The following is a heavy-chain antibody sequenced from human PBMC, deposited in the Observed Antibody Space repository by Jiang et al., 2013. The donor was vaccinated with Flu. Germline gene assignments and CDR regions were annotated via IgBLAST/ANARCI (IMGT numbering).Heavy chain of an antibody. CDR3: ARERQRDSSSWYRSRDYYYGMDV. J-gene: IGHJ6*02. Sequence: QLLESGGGLVKPGGSLRLSCAASGFTFSSYSMNWVRQAPGKGLEWVSSISSSSSYIYYADSVKGRFTISRDNAKNSLYLQMNSLRAEDTAVYYCARERQRDSSSWYRSRDYYYGMDVWGQGTTVTVSS. V-gene: IGHV3-21*04. D-gene: IGHD6-13*01. CDR2: ISSSSSYI. CDR1: GFTFSSYS.